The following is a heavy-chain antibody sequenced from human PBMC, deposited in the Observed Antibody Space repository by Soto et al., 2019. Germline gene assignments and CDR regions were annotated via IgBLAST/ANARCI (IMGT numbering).Heavy chain of an antibody. D-gene: IGHD6-19*01. V-gene: IGHV3-23*01. Sequence: PVGSLRLSCAASGFTFSSYAMSWVRQAPGKGLEWVSAISGSGGSTYYADSVKGRFTISRDNSKNTLYLQMNSLRAEDTAVYYCAKAGGQYSSGWYYYYYGMDVWGQGTTVTVSS. J-gene: IGHJ6*02. CDR2: ISGSGGST. CDR3: AKAGGQYSSGWYYYYYGMDV. CDR1: GFTFSSYA.